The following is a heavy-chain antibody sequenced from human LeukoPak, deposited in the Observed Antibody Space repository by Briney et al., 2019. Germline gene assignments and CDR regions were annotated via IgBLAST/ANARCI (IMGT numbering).Heavy chain of an antibody. V-gene: IGHV3-30-3*01. J-gene: IGHJ4*02. CDR1: GFTFCSYA. CDR3: AREGDYYDSRGFDY. D-gene: IGHD3-22*01. CDR2: ISYDGSNK. Sequence: PGRALRLSCAASGFTFCSYAMHWVRQGPGKGLERGAVISYDGSNKYYADPVRGRVTMSRDNSMNTLYLQMNSLRAGNTAVYYCAREGDYYDSRGFDYWGQGTLVTVSS.